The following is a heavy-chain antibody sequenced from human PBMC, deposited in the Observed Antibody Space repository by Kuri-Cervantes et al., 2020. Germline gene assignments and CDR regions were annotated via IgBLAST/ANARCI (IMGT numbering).Heavy chain of an antibody. CDR2: INPSGGST. CDR3: GRDQLNYDFWSGYYLFGGGPPSANGWDV. J-gene: IGHJ6*02. D-gene: IGHD3-3*01. CDR1: GYTSTGYY. Sequence: ASAQISCKASGYTSTGYYMLWVRQAPAQGRQGMVIINPSGGSTSYAQKPQGRVTMNTDTSTSTAYMGLRSLRSDDTAVYYCGRDQLNYDFWSGYYLFGGGPPSANGWDVWGQGTTVTVSS. V-gene: IGHV1-46*01.